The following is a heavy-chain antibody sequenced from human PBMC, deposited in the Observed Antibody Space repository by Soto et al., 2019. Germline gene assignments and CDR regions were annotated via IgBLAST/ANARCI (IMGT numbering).Heavy chain of an antibody. CDR3: ASYDTVTRTFDY. CDR2: INHSGST. D-gene: IGHD4-4*01. CDR1: GGSFSGYY. V-gene: IGHV4-34*01. Sequence: KPSETLSLTCAVYGGSFSGYYWSWIRQPPGKGLEWIGEINHSGSTNYNPSLKSRVTISVDTSKNQFSLKLSSVTAADTAVYYCASYDTVTRTFDYWGQGTLVTVSS. J-gene: IGHJ4*02.